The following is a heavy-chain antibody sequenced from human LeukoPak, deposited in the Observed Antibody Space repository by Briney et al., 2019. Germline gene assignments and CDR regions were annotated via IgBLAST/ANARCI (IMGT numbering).Heavy chain of an antibody. CDR3: ARGYTAGYVPYFDS. J-gene: IGHJ4*02. CDR1: GGSISSHF. D-gene: IGHD3-9*01. V-gene: IGHV4-59*11. CDR2: IYYSGTT. Sequence: SETLSLTCTDSGGSISSHFWSWMRQPPGRGLEWIGYIYYSGTTNYSPSLKSRVTISVDMSRIQFSLILNSVTAADTAVYYCARGYTAGYVPYFDSWGQGTLVTVSS.